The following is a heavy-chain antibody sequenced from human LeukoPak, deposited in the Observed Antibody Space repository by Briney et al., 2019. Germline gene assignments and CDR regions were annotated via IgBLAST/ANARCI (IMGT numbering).Heavy chain of an antibody. Sequence: SETLSLTCAVYGGSFSGYYWSWIRQPPRKGLEWIGEINHSGSTNYNPSLKSRVTISVDTSKNQFSLKLSSVTAADTAVYYCARGGYSGYAHWGQGTLVTVSS. CDR2: INHSGST. CDR3: ARGGYSGYAH. V-gene: IGHV4-34*01. CDR1: GGSFSGYY. J-gene: IGHJ4*02. D-gene: IGHD5-12*01.